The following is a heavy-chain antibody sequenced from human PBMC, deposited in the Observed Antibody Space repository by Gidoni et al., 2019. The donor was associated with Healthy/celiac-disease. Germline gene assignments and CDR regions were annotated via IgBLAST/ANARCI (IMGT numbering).Heavy chain of an antibody. D-gene: IGHD6-25*01. Sequence: QITLKESGPTLVKPTQTLTLTCTFSGFSLSTSGVGVGWIRQPPGKAMEWLALIYWDDEKRYSPSLKSRLTITKYTSKNQVVLTMTTMDPVDTATYYCATNRAGFDPWGQGTLVTVSS. V-gene: IGHV2-5*02. CDR1: GFSLSTSGVG. CDR3: ATNRAGFDP. CDR2: IYWDDEK. J-gene: IGHJ5*02.